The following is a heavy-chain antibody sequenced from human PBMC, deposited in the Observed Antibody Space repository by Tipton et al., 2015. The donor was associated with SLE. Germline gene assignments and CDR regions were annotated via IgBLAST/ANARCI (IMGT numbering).Heavy chain of an antibody. CDR2: IYTSGST. J-gene: IGHJ5*02. CDR3: ARSGDTAMIS. Sequence: TLSLTCTVSGGSISSSSYYWGWIRQPAGKGLEWIGRIYTSGSTNYNPSLKSRVTMSVDTSKNQFSLKLSSVTAADTAVYYCARSGDTAMISWGQGTLVTVSS. V-gene: IGHV4-61*02. D-gene: IGHD5-18*01. CDR1: GGSISSSSYY.